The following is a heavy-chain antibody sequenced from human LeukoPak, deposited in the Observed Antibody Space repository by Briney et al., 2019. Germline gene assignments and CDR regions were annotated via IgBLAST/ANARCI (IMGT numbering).Heavy chain of an antibody. CDR1: GFSFSSSW. CDR3: AREFAVPYYFDY. J-gene: IGHJ4*02. D-gene: IGHD4-17*01. V-gene: IGHV3-7*03. CDR2: IKLDGSEK. Sequence: GGSLRLSCAASGFSFSSSWMSWVRQAPGKGLEWVANIKLDGSEKYFVDSVKDRFTISRDNAKNSLYLQMNSLRAEDTAVYYCAREFAVPYYFDYWGQGTLVTVSS.